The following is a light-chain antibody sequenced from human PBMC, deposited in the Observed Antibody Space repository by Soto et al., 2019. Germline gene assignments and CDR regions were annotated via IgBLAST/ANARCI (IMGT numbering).Light chain of an antibody. CDR1: QDIVAY. J-gene: IGKJ5*01. CDR2: AAS. CDR3: HQAYSLPIT. Sequence: DIQVTQSPSSVSASVGDRVTITCRASQDIVAYLAWYQHKPGRAPELLIRAASTLQSGVPSRFSGSGSGTDFTLTINSLQPEDFATYYCHQAYSLPITFGQGTRLDI. V-gene: IGKV1D-12*01.